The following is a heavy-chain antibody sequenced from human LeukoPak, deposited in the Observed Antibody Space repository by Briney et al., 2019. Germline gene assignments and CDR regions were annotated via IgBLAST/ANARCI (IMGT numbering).Heavy chain of an antibody. Sequence: SVKVSCKASGGTFSSYAISWVRQAPGQGLEWMGGIIPIFGTANYAQKFQGRVTITADKSTSTAYMELSSLRSEDTAVYYCAKDSKIVGATFRSYHYMDVWGKGTAATVSS. CDR2: IIPIFGTA. CDR1: GGTFSSYA. D-gene: IGHD1-26*01. V-gene: IGHV1-69*06. J-gene: IGHJ6*03. CDR3: AKDSKIVGATFRSYHYMDV.